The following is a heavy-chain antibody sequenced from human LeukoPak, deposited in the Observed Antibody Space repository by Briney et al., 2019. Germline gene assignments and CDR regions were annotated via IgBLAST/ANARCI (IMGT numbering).Heavy chain of an antibody. Sequence: GGSLRLSCTASGFTFGDYAMSWFRQAPGKGLEWVARIRAKTVGPAEYATPVKDRFTISRDDSQNMVYLQMSSLRTDDTAVYYCVWSSTWDKRFYLDQWGQGTLVTVSS. D-gene: IGHD6-6*01. J-gene: IGHJ4*02. V-gene: IGHV3-49*03. CDR3: VWSSTWDKRFYLDQ. CDR2: IRAKTVGPA. CDR1: GFTFGDYA.